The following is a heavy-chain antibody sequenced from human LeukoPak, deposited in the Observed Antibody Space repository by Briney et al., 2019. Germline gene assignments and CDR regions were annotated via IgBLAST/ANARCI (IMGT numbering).Heavy chain of an antibody. CDR3: ARGVVDTAILYGMDV. D-gene: IGHD5-18*01. CDR2: IIPIFGTA. V-gene: IGHV1-69*19. Sequence: GASVKVSCKASGGTFSSYAISWVRQAPGQGLEWMGGIIPIFGTANYAQKFQGRVTITADESTSTAYMELSSLRSEDTAVYYCARGVVDTAILYGMDVWGQGTTVTVSS. J-gene: IGHJ6*02. CDR1: GGTFSSYA.